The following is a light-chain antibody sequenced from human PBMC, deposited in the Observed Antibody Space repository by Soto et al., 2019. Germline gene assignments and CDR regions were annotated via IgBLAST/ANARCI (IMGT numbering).Light chain of an antibody. V-gene: IGLV2-14*01. CDR3: SSYTSSSTV. Sequence: QSALTQPASVSGSPGQSITISCTGTSSDVGGYNYVSWYQQHPGKAPKLMIYDVSNRPSGVSNRFSGSKSVNTASLTISGLQAEEEADYYCSSYTSSSTVFGGGTKLTVL. J-gene: IGLJ2*01. CDR2: DVS. CDR1: SSDVGGYNY.